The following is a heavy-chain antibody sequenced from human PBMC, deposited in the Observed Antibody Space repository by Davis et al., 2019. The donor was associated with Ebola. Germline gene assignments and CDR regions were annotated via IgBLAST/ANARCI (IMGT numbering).Heavy chain of an antibody. CDR3: ARLQYYDILTGYSNYYYGMDV. CDR1: GYTFTAFF. J-gene: IGHJ6*04. CDR2: ISAYNGNT. D-gene: IGHD3-9*01. Sequence: ASVKVSCKTSGYTFTAFFIHWVRQAPGQGLEWMGWISAYNGNTNYAQKLQGRVTMTTDTSTSTAYMELRSLRSDDTAVYYCARLQYYDILTGYSNYYYGMDVWGKGTTVTVSS. V-gene: IGHV1-18*04.